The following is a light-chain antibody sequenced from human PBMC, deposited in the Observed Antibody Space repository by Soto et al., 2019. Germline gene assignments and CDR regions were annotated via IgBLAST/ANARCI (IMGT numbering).Light chain of an antibody. J-gene: IGLJ2*01. Sequence: QTVVTQEPSLTVSPGGTVTLTCGSSTGAVTSGHYPHWFQQKPGQAPRTLIYDTSNKHSWTPARFSGSLLGGKAALTLSGAQTEDEAESYCLLSYSGSRVFGGGTQLTVL. CDR1: TGAVTSGHY. CDR3: LLSYSGSRV. CDR2: DTS. V-gene: IGLV7-46*01.